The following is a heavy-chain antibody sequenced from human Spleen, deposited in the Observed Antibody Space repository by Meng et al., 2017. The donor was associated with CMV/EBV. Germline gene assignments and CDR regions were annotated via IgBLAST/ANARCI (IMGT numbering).Heavy chain of an antibody. V-gene: IGHV4-34*01. CDR2: INHSGST. Sequence: SQTLSLTCAASGFTFNTYWMTWIRQPPGKGLEWIGEINHSGSTNDNPSLKSRVTISVDTSKNQFSLKLSSVTAADTTVYYCARGRSGYCSSTSCQRQPDYWGQGTLVTVSS. D-gene: IGHD2-2*01. CDR3: ARGRSGYCSSTSCQRQPDY. CDR1: GFTFNTYW. J-gene: IGHJ4*02.